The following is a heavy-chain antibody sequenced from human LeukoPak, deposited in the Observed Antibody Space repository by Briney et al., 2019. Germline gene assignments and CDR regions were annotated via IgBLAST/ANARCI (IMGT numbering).Heavy chain of an antibody. CDR3: ARALRTDILTTDY. Sequence: ASAKVSCKASGYTFTGHFVHWVRQAPGQGLEWMGWINPNSGGAKYAQNFQGRVSMTTDTSISTAYMELSRLRSGDTAVYYCARALRTDILTTDYWGQGTLVTVSS. D-gene: IGHD3-9*01. V-gene: IGHV1-2*02. CDR2: INPNSGGA. CDR1: GYTFTGHF. J-gene: IGHJ4*02.